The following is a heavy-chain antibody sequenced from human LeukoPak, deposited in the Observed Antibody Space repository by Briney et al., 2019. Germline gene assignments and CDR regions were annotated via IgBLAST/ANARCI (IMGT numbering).Heavy chain of an antibody. V-gene: IGHV3-53*01. CDR2: IYSDNT. D-gene: IGHD4/OR15-4a*01. Sequence: GGSLRLSCTVSGFTVSSNSMSWVRQAPGKGLEWVSFIYSDNTHYSDSVKGRFTISRDNSKNTLYLQMNSLRAEDTAVYYCARRAGAYSHPYDYWGQGTLVTVAS. CDR3: ARRAGAYSHPYDY. J-gene: IGHJ4*02. CDR1: GFTVSSNS.